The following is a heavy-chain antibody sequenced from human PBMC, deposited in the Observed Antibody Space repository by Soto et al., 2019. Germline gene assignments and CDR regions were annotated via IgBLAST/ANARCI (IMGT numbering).Heavy chain of an antibody. CDR1: GGSISSTNW. J-gene: IGHJ5*02. CDR2: IYHSGNT. Sequence: SETLSLTCAVSGGSISSTNWWSWVRQPPGKGLEWIGEIYHSGNTNYNPSLKSRVTISVGKSKDQFSLKLSSVTAADTAVYYCAREAAGILNWFDPWGQGTLVTVSS. V-gene: IGHV4-4*02. D-gene: IGHD6-25*01. CDR3: AREAAGILNWFDP.